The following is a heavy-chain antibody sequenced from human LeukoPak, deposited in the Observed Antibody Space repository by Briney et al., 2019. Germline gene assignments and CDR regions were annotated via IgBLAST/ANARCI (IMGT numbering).Heavy chain of an antibody. Sequence: ASVKVSCKASGYTFTSYGISWVRQAPGQGLEWMGWISAYKGNTNYAQKLQGRVTMTTDTSTSTAYMELRSLRSDDTAVYYCARDKDILTGYPTGDWFDPWGQGALVTVSS. J-gene: IGHJ5*02. CDR2: ISAYKGNT. CDR3: ARDKDILTGYPTGDWFDP. V-gene: IGHV1-18*04. D-gene: IGHD3-9*01. CDR1: GYTFTSYG.